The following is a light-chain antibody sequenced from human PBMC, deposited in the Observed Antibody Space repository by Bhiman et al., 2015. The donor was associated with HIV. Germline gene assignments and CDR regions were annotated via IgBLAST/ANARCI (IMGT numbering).Light chain of an antibody. CDR3: FSAADTIF. V-gene: IGLV3-27*01. CDR1: VLAKKY. CDR2: KDS. J-gene: IGLJ2*01. Sequence: SYRLTQPSSVSVSPGQTAKITCSGDVLAKKYVRWFQQKTGQAPVLIIYKDSERPSGIPERFSGSISGTTATLTISGAQVDDEADYYCFSAADTIFFGGGTKLTVL.